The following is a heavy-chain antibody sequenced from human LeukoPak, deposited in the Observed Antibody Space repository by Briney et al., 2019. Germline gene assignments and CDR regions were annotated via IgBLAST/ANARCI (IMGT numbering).Heavy chain of an antibody. D-gene: IGHD3-9*01. CDR3: ARGRGRYFDWLLSKSSYYFDY. Sequence: ASVKVSCKASGYTFTSYDINWVRQAPGQGLEWMGWMNPNSGNTGYAQKFQGRVTMTRNTSISTAYMELSSLRSEDTAVYYCARGRGRYFDWLLSKSSYYFDYWGQGTLVTVSS. J-gene: IGHJ4*02. V-gene: IGHV1-8*01. CDR1: GYTFTSYD. CDR2: MNPNSGNT.